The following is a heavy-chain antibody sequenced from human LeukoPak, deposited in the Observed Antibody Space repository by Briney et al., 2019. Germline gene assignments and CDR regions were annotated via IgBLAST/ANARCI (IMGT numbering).Heavy chain of an antibody. Sequence: ASVKVSCKASGYDFGNYAITWVRQAPGQGLEWMGWISPYNRQTNYAQSLQGRITMTIDTSTSTAYMELTSLRSDDTAVYYCARVCDYSPRGRFDDWGQGTRVTVSS. CDR1: GYDFGNYA. CDR2: ISPYNRQT. J-gene: IGHJ4*02. CDR3: ARVCDYSPRGRFDD. V-gene: IGHV1-18*01. D-gene: IGHD4-11*01.